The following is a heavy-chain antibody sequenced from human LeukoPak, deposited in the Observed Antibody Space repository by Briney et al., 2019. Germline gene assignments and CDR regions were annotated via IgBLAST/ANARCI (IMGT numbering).Heavy chain of an antibody. J-gene: IGHJ4*02. D-gene: IGHD3-3*01. CDR3: AKTGSGYTSRFFYY. CDR2: ISGSGGST. Sequence: GGSLRLSCAASGFTVSSNYMSWVRQAQGKGLEWVSAISGSGGSTYYADSVKGRFTISRDNSKNTLYLQMNSLRAEDTAVYYCAKTGSGYTSRFFYYWGQGTLVTVSS. V-gene: IGHV3-23*01. CDR1: GFTVSSNY.